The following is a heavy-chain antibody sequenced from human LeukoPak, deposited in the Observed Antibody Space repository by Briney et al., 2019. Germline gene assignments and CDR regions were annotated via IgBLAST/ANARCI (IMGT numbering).Heavy chain of an antibody. V-gene: IGHV4-39*01. CDR3: YWFDP. CDR2: IYYGGST. Sequence: SETLSLTCAVSGASISSASDYWGWIRQPPGKGLEWLGSIYYGGSTYDNPSLRSRVTISVDTSKNQFPLYYCARIGGGSWRNPGYWFDPWGQGNLVTVSS. D-gene: IGHD2-15*01. CDR1: GASISSASDY. J-gene: IGHJ5*02.